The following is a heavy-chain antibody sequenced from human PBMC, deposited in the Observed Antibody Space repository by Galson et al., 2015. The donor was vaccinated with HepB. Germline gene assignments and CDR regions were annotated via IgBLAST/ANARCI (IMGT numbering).Heavy chain of an antibody. Sequence: SVKVSCKASGGTFSSNAISWVRQAPGQGLEWMGGIIPIFGAANYAQKFQGGVTITADESTSTAYLELSSLKSEDTAVYYCASDGSGWPPAYYMDVWGNGTTVSVSS. J-gene: IGHJ6*03. CDR3: ASDGSGWPPAYYMDV. CDR1: GGTFSSNA. D-gene: IGHD6-19*01. CDR2: IIPIFGAA. V-gene: IGHV1-69*13.